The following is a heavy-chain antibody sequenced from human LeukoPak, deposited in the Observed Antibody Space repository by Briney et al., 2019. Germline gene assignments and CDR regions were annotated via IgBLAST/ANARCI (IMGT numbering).Heavy chain of an antibody. Sequence: ASVKVSCKASGYTFTSYYKHWVRQAPGQGLEWMGIINPSGGSTSYAQKFQGRVTMTRDTSTSTVYMELSSLRSEDTAVYYCARSPRSSGWYGWWFDPWGQGTLVTVSS. J-gene: IGHJ5*02. CDR3: ARSPRSSGWYGWWFDP. CDR1: GYTFTSYY. V-gene: IGHV1-46*03. D-gene: IGHD6-19*01. CDR2: INPSGGST.